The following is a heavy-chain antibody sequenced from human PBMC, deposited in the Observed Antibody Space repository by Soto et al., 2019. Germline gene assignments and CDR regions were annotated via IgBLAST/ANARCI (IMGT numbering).Heavy chain of an antibody. CDR2: ISGNGHST. D-gene: IGHD1-26*01. Sequence: EVQLLESGGGLVQPGGSLRLSCAASGFTFSNYAMNWVRQTPGKGLEWVSAISGNGHSTFYADSVGGRFSISRDTSKSTLYLQINRLRAADTAIYYCAKGREVGARGGIDFWGQGTLVTVSS. V-gene: IGHV3-23*01. J-gene: IGHJ4*02. CDR3: AKGREVGARGGIDF. CDR1: GFTFSNYA.